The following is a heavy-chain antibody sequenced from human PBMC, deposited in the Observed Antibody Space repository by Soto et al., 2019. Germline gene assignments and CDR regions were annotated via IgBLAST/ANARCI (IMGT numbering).Heavy chain of an antibody. CDR1: GLSITDSEMG. V-gene: IGHV2-26*01. D-gene: IGHD2-21*01. J-gene: IGHJ5*02. CDR2: IDSSGEK. CDR3: ARRHLAVAVIPRFDT. Sequence: QVTLKESGPVLVKPTETLTLRCTVSGLSITDSEMGVSWIRQPPGQPLEWLAHIDSSGEKSYRTFLKSRLANSKDTSKSQIVLTMTNMDAADTATYYCARRHLAVAVIPRFDTWGQGIPGTVSS.